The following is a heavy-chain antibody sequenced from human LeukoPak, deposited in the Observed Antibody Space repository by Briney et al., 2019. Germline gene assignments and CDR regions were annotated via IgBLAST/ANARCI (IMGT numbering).Heavy chain of an antibody. D-gene: IGHD2-8*01. CDR3: ARDRAGVLDY. J-gene: IGHJ4*02. V-gene: IGHV3-53*01. Sequence: GGSLRLSCAASGFTVSTNYMSWVRQAPGKGLEWVSVIYSGGSSYYTDSVKGRFTISRDSSKSTLYLQMNSLRAEDTAVYYCARDRAGVLDYWGQGTLVTVSS. CDR1: GFTVSTNY. CDR2: IYSGGSS.